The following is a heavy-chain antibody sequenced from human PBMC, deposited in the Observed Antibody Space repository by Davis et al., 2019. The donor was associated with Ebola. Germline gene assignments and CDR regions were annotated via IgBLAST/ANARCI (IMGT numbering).Heavy chain of an antibody. Sequence: GESLKISCAASGFTFSDYTLNWVRQAPGKGLEWVSSISSSSDDIYYASSMMGRFTVSRDNANKSLYLQMNSLPAGDTAVYYCARGARGGYSRIYYYYGMDVWGQGTTVTVSS. CDR2: ISSSSDDI. J-gene: IGHJ6*02. D-gene: IGHD5-24*01. CDR3: ARGARGGYSRIYYYYGMDV. V-gene: IGHV3-21*01. CDR1: GFTFSDYT.